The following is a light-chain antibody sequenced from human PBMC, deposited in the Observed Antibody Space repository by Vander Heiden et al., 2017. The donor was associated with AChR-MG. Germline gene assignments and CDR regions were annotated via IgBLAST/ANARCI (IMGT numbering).Light chain of an antibody. CDR3: QVWDSSGDQPV. CDR1: NIGSKN. CDR2: SNN. J-gene: IGLJ3*02. Sequence: SYALTQPPSAPVALGKTANTTCDGTNIGSKNVRWYQQKPGQAPVLVISSNNNRPSGIPERFSGSNSGDTATLTISRVEAGDEADYYCQVWDSSGDQPVFGGGTKLTVL. V-gene: IGLV3-21*04.